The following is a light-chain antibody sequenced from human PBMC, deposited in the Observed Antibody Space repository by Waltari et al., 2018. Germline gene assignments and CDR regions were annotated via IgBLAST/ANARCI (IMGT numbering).Light chain of an antibody. CDR3: QQYDSSPKT. CDR2: GPA. J-gene: IGKJ1*01. V-gene: IGKV3-20*01. CDR1: QSISRNY. Sequence: EIVLTQSPGTLSLSPGERATLSCRASQSISRNYLAWYQQKTGQAPRLLIYGPAGRATGIPDRFSGSGSGTDFTLTISGLEPEDLAVYYCQQYDSSPKTFGQGTKVEIK.